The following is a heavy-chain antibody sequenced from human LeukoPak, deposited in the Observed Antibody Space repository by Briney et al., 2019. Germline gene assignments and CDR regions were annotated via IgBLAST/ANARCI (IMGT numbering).Heavy chain of an antibody. CDR3: ASVVATGPDH. J-gene: IGHJ4*02. CDR2: INHSGST. Sequence: SETLSLTCAVYGGSFSGYYWSWIRQPPGKGLEWIGEINHSGSTNYNPSLKSRVTISVDTSKNQFSLKLSSVTAADTAVYYCASVVATGPDHWGQGTLVTVSS. CDR1: GGSFSGYY. D-gene: IGHD5-12*01. V-gene: IGHV4-34*01.